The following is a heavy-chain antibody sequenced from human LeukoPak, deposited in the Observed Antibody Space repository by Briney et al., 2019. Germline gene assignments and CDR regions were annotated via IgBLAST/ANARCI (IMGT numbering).Heavy chain of an antibody. CDR1: GFTFSSYA. V-gene: IGHV3-23*01. CDR3: AKDRRNYYASGSWFDP. D-gene: IGHD3-10*01. J-gene: IGHJ5*02. CDR2: IRDSGGTT. Sequence: PGGSLRLSCAASGFTFSSYAMSWVRQAPGKGLEWVSTIRDSGGTTYYAESVKGRFTISRDNSKNTLYLQMNSLRAEDTAVYYCAKDRRNYYASGSWFDPWGQGTLVTVSS.